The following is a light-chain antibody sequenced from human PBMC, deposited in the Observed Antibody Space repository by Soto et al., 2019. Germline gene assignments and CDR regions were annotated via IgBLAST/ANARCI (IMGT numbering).Light chain of an antibody. CDR3: SSYVSSNTLI. CDR2: EVS. J-gene: IGLJ2*01. V-gene: IGLV2-14*01. Sequence: QSALTQPASVSGSPGQSITISCTGTDSDVGDYDYVSWYQQHPGKAPKLIISEVSNRPSGVSYRFSGSKSGNTASLTISGLQAEDEADYYCSSYVSSNTLIFGGGTKLTVL. CDR1: DSDVGDYDY.